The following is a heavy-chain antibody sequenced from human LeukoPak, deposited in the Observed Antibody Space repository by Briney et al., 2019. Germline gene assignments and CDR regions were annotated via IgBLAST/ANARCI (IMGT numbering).Heavy chain of an antibody. D-gene: IGHD5-18*01. J-gene: IGHJ4*02. CDR2: ISWNSGSI. Sequence: PGGSLRLSCAASGFTFDDYAMHWVRQAPGKGLEWVSGISWNSGSIGYADSVKGRFTISRDNAKNSLYLQMNSLRAEDTAVYYCAKDGDTAMGRHDYWGQGTLVTVSS. V-gene: IGHV3-9*01. CDR3: AKDGDTAMGRHDY. CDR1: GFTFDDYA.